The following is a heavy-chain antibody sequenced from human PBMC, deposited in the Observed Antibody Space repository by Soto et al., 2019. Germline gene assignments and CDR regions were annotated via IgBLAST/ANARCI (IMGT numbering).Heavy chain of an antibody. CDR3: ARLRFILTERDFDS. D-gene: IGHD3-16*01. Sequence: EVQLVESGGGLVQPGGSLRLSCEASGFTFTSYWMSWVRQAPGKGLEWVANIKQDGTSKYYADCVKGRFTVSRDNAKSSVHLQMDSLRDDDTAVYRCARLRFILTERDFDSWGQGTLVTVSS. V-gene: IGHV3-7*05. CDR1: GFTFTSYW. CDR2: IKQDGTSK. J-gene: IGHJ4*02.